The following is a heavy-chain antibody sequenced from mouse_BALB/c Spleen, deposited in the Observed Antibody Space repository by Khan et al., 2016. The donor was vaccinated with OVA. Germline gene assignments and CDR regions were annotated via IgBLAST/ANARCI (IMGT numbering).Heavy chain of an antibody. CDR1: GYSIPSEYT. V-gene: IGHV3-2*02. CDR3: ARRDYYDYDPFPY. D-gene: IGHD2-4*01. Sequence: EVQLQESGPGLVKPSQSLSLTCTVTGYSIPSEYTWNWIRQFPGTKLEWMGFISYSGNTRYNPSLKSRISITRDTSKNQLFLQLNSVTSEDTATNYCARRDYYDYDPFPYWGQGTLVTVSA. J-gene: IGHJ3*01. CDR2: ISYSGNT.